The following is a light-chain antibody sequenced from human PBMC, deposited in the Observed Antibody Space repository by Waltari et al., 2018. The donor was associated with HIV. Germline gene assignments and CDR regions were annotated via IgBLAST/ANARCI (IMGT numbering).Light chain of an antibody. J-gene: IGLJ2*01. CDR1: HIGSNS. CDR3: QVWDSSRDLVV. V-gene: IGLV3-21*02. Sequence: SYVLTQPPSVSVAPGQPDRIHLGGIHIGSNSMSWYQQRPGQAPVLVVYADDDRPSGIPERFSGSNSGNTATLSISRVEAVDEADYYCQVWDSSRDLVVFGGGTKLTVL. CDR2: ADD.